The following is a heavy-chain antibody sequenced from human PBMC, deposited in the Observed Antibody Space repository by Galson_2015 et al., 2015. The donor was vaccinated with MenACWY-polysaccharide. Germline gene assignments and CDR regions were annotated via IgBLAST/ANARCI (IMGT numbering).Heavy chain of an antibody. CDR3: AKGAAHYGSGNYYHY. V-gene: IGHV3-23*01. CDR1: GLTFSSYG. CDR2: LSPTTGNT. J-gene: IGHJ4*02. Sequence: ALRISCAGSGLTFSSYGMGWVRQAPGKGLEWVSGLSPTTGNTYYADSVRGRFTISRDNSKNTLYLQMDSLRADDTALYYCAKGAAHYGSGNYYHYWGQGTQVPVSS. D-gene: IGHD3-10*01.